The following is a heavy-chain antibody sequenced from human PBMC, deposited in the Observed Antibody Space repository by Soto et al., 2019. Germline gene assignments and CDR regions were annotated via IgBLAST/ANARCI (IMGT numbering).Heavy chain of an antibody. CDR2: IYWDGDR. D-gene: IGHD4-17*01. CDR1: GDIIG. Sequence: QITLKESGPTVLKPTQTLTLTCTFSGDIIGVGWIRQPPGKALEWLAFIYWDGDRRYTPSLKTRLTITKDTSTSQVVLTMTNVDPLDTATYFCAHSGGRCGPIDFWGQGILVSVSS. J-gene: IGHJ4*02. V-gene: IGHV2-5*02. CDR3: AHSGGRCGPIDF.